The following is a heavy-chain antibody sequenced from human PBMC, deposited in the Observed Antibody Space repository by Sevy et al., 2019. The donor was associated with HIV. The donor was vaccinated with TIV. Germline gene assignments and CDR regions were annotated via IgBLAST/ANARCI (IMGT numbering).Heavy chain of an antibody. J-gene: IGHJ6*02. CDR2: IVPVFGLT. V-gene: IGHV1-69*02. Sequence: ASVKVSCKASADTFIRYTLDWVRQAPGQGLEWMGRIVPVFGLTNYAQQFQDKVTFTADKSTSTVYMELTSLRYDDTAVHYCASGEIDRTTLIQGVRSVYYTLGVWGQGTTVTLSS. CDR3: ASGEIDRTTLIQGVRSVYYTLGV. CDR1: ADTFIRYT. D-gene: IGHD1-1*01.